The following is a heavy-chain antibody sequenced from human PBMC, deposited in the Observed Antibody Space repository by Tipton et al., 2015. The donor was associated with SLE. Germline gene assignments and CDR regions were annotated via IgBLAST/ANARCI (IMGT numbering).Heavy chain of an antibody. J-gene: IGHJ4*02. Sequence: QSGAEVKKPGSSVKVSCTASGDTFGSYVVSWVRQAPGQGLEWMGGIIPLFGSPNYAQKFQGRVTINTDDSRTTVSMELRSLRVEDTAVYYCARGTLGTVDWTTWCDSWGPGTLIIVSS. D-gene: IGHD3-16*01. V-gene: IGHV1-69*05. CDR2: IIPLFGSP. CDR3: ARGTLGTVDWTTWCDS. CDR1: GDTFGSYV.